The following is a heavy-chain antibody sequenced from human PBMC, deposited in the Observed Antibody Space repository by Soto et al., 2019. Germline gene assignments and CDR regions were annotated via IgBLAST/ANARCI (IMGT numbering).Heavy chain of an antibody. CDR2: VYYTGTT. D-gene: IGHD6-19*01. Sequence: QVQLQESGPRLVKPSETLSLTCSVSGGSVSSASHYWNWIRQPPGKGLELIGYVYYTGTTNYNPSLESRVSISVDTSKNQFSLKLTSVTAANTAVEYCARDVMALDGGWPRGWFDPWGQGALVIVSS. CDR3: ARDVMALDGGWPRGWFDP. J-gene: IGHJ5*02. V-gene: IGHV4-61*01. CDR1: GGSVSSASHY.